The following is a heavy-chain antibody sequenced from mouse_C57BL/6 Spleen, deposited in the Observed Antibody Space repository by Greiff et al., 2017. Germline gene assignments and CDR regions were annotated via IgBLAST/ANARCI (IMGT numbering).Heavy chain of an antibody. CDR1: GYTFTSYW. J-gene: IGHJ4*01. CDR2: LDPSDSYT. Sequence: QVQLQQPGAELVMPGASVKLSCKASGYTFTSYWMHWVKQRPGQGLEWIGELDPSDSYTNYNQKFKGKSTLTVDKSSSTAYMQLSSLTSEDSAVYYGARGGSYAMDYWGQGTSVTVSS. V-gene: IGHV1-69*01. D-gene: IGHD6-1*01. CDR3: ARGGSYAMDY.